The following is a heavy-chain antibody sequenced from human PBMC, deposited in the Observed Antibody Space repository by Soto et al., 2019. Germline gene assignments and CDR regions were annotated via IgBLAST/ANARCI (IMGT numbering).Heavy chain of an antibody. Sequence: PGGSLRLSCAASGFTFSSYAMSWVRQAPGKGLEWVSAISGSGGSTYYADSVKGRFTISRDNSKNTLYLQMNILRAEDTAVYYCAKDKGVYGDYPYYFDYWGQGTLVTVSS. J-gene: IGHJ4*02. V-gene: IGHV3-23*01. CDR2: ISGSGGST. CDR3: AKDKGVYGDYPYYFDY. CDR1: GFTFSSYA. D-gene: IGHD4-17*01.